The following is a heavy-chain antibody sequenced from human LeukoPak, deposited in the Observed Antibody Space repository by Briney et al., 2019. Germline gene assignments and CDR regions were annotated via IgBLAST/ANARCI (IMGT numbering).Heavy chain of an antibody. CDR3: ARGTGRTAFDY. V-gene: IGHV3-7*01. Sequence: PGGSLRLSCAASGFIFSSYWMNWVRQAPGKGLEWVANIKQDGSEKYYVDSVKGRFTISRDNSKNTLYLQMNSLRAEDTAVYYCARGTGRTAFDYWGQGTLVTASS. CDR1: GFIFSSYW. CDR2: IKQDGSEK. D-gene: IGHD3-10*01. J-gene: IGHJ4*02.